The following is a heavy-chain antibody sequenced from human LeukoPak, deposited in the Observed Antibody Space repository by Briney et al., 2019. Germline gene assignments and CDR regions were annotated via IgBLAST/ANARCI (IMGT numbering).Heavy chain of an antibody. CDR2: ISGSGGSI. D-gene: IGHD6-25*01. J-gene: IGHJ5*02. CDR1: GFTFSTYA. V-gene: IGHV3-23*01. Sequence: GGSLRLSRAASGFTFSTYAMSWVRQAPGKGLEWVSVISGSGGSIYYADSVKGRFTISRDNSKNTLYLQMNTLRAEDTAVYYCAKDAPMRPFGPWGQGTLVTVSS. CDR3: AKDAPMRPFGP.